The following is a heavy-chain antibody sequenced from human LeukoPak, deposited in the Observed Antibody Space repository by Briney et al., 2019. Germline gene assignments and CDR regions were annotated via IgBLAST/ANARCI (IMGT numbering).Heavy chain of an antibody. CDR3: ARDDSSSWYKDAFDI. D-gene: IGHD6-13*01. J-gene: IGHJ3*02. Sequence: GGSLRLSCAASGFTFDDYGMSWVRQAPGKGLEWVSGINWNGGSTGHADSVKGRFTISRDNAKNSLYLQMNSLRAEDTALYYCARDDSSSWYKDAFDIWGQGTMVTVSS. CDR1: GFTFDDYG. V-gene: IGHV3-20*04. CDR2: INWNGGST.